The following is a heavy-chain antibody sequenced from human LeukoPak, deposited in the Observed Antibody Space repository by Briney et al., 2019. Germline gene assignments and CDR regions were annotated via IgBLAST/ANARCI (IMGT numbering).Heavy chain of an antibody. D-gene: IGHD2-21*02. J-gene: IGHJ6*04. CDR3: AKDLSSYCGGDCYPFLDV. V-gene: IGHV3-23*01. Sequence: GGSLRLSCAASGFTFSSYAMSWVRQAPGKGLEWVSAISGSGGSTYYADSVKGRFTISRDNSKNTLYLQMNSLRAEDTAVYYCAKDLSSYCGGDCYPFLDVWGKGTTVTVSS. CDR2: ISGSGGST. CDR1: GFTFSSYA.